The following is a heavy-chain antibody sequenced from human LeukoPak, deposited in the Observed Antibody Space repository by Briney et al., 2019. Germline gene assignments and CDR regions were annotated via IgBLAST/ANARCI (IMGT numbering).Heavy chain of an antibody. CDR3: ARTDYYGSGSYYGFDY. V-gene: IGHV1-18*01. D-gene: IGHD3-10*01. J-gene: IGHJ4*02. Sequence: ASVKVSCKASGYTFTSYGISWVRQAPGRGLEWMGWISAYNGNTNYAQKLQGRVTMTTDTSTSTAYMELRSLRSDDTAVYYCARTDYYGSGSYYGFDYWGQGTLVTVSS. CDR2: ISAYNGNT. CDR1: GYTFTSYG.